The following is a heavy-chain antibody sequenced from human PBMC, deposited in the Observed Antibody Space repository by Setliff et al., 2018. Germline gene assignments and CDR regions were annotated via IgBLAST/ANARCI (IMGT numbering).Heavy chain of an antibody. Sequence: GGSLRLSCTASKFSFSSYYMAWIRQTPGKGLEWLSYISTTGDTISYADSVKGRFTVSRDDAANSVSLRMSSLSPEDTAVYFCARDVLSYTAYHWLNFWGPGALVTVSS. CDR2: ISTTGDTI. V-gene: IGHV3-11*01. CDR3: ARDVLSYTAYHWLNF. D-gene: IGHD5-12*01. CDR1: KFSFSSYY. J-gene: IGHJ4*02.